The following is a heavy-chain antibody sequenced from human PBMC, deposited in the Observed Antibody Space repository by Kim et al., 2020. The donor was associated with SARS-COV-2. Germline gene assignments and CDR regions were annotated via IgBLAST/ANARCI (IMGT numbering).Heavy chain of an antibody. J-gene: IGHJ6*03. CDR3: AMTTLYYYFMDV. D-gene: IGHD4-4*01. V-gene: IGHV3-23*01. Sequence: YYADSVKGRFTISRDNSKNTLYLQMNSLRAEDTAVYYCAMTTLYYYFMDVWGKGTTVTVSS.